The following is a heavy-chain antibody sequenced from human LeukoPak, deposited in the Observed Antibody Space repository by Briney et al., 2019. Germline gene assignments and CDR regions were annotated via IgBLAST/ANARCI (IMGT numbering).Heavy chain of an antibody. V-gene: IGHV3-48*03. Sequence: PGESLRLSCAASGFTFSTYEMHWVRQAPGKGLEWVSYMSSSGDTIYYADPVKGRFTISRDNAKNSLYLQMNSLRVEDTAVYYCARTWAGWFDPWGQGTLVTVSS. CDR1: GFTFSTYE. J-gene: IGHJ5*02. CDR3: ARTWAGWFDP. D-gene: IGHD3-16*01. CDR2: MSSSGDTI.